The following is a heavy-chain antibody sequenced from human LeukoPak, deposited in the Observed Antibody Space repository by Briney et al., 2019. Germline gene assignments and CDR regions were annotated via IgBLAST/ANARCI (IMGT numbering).Heavy chain of an antibody. D-gene: IGHD4-23*01. CDR2: INSGGTPI. CDR1: GFILSNYE. Sequence: GGSLRLSCAASGFILSNYEMNWVRQAPGKGLEWISYINSGGTPIYYADSVKGRFTISRDNAKNSLYLQMNSLRAEDTAVYYCARDYGGSSPFDYWGQGTLVTVSS. J-gene: IGHJ4*02. CDR3: ARDYGGSSPFDY. V-gene: IGHV3-48*03.